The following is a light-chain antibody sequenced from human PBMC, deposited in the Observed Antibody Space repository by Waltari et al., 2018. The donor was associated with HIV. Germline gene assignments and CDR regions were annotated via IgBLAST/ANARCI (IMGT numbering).Light chain of an antibody. Sequence: QSALTQPPSASGSPGPPVTISCTGTNSDIGGYNYVSWYQQHPGKAPKLVISEVTKRPSGVPGRFSGSKSGTTASLTVSGLQAEDEADYYCSSYANKNGFYVVFGGGTRLTVL. CDR1: NSDIGGYNY. CDR3: SSYANKNGFYVV. V-gene: IGLV2-8*01. CDR2: EVT. J-gene: IGLJ2*01.